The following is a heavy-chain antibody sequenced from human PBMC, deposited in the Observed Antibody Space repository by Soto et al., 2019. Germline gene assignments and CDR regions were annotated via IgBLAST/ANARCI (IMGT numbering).Heavy chain of an antibody. V-gene: IGHV1-18*01. CDR2: ISPYNDDT. Sequence: SVKVSCKASGYSFSSYGITWVRQAPGQGLEWLGWISPYNDDTKYAQRLQGRVTMTTDTSTRTAYMDIRGLRSDDTAIYYCERRGYYDSWGDRKSPYNAMDVCGQGTTVTVS. CDR3: ERRGYYDSWGDRKSPYNAMDV. CDR1: GYSFSSYG. J-gene: IGHJ6*02. D-gene: IGHD3-22*01.